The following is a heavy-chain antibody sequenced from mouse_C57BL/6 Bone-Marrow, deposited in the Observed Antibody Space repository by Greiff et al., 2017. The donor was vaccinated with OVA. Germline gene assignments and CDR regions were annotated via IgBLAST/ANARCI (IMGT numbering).Heavy chain of an antibody. CDR1: GFTFSSYA. CDR2: ISDGGSYT. D-gene: IGHD2-3*01. CDR3: ARAPYDGYYEFAY. J-gene: IGHJ3*01. Sequence: EVKLMESGGGLVKPGGSLKLSCAASGFTFSSYAMSWVRQTPEKRLEWVATISDGGSYTYYPDNVKGRFTISRDNAKNNLYLQMSHLKSEDTAMYYCARAPYDGYYEFAYWGQGTLVTVSA. V-gene: IGHV5-4*03.